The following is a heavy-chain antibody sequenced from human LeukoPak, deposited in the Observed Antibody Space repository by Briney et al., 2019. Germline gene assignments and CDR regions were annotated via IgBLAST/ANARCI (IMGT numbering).Heavy chain of an antibody. Sequence: SVKVSCKASGGTFSSYSLSWVRQAPGQGLEWMGRIIPIIQITNYAQKFQGRVTITADKSTTTAYLELSSLRSEGTAVYYCAWHPSSGEFYFDSWGQGTLVTVSS. CDR3: AWHPSSGEFYFDS. CDR1: GGTFSSYS. CDR2: IIPIIQIT. D-gene: IGHD3-22*01. J-gene: IGHJ4*02. V-gene: IGHV1-69*02.